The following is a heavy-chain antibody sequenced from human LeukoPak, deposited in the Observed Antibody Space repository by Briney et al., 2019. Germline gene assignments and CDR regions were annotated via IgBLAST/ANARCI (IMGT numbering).Heavy chain of an antibody. V-gene: IGHV4-39*01. D-gene: IGHD6-13*01. Sequence: SETLSLTCTVSGGSISSSSYYWGWHRQPPGTGLEWIGSIYYSGSTYNNPSLKSRVTLSVDTSKTQFSLKLSPLTAADTAVYYCARLLAAGKRSYFDYWGQGTLVTVPS. CDR1: GGSISSSSYY. J-gene: IGHJ4*02. CDR2: IYYSGST. CDR3: ARLLAAGKRSYFDY.